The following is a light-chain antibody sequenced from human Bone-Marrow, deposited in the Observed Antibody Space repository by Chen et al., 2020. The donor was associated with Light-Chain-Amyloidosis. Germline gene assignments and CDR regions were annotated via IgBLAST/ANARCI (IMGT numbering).Light chain of an antibody. V-gene: IGLV2-14*01. Sequence: QSALIQPASGSGSPGQSITSSCTVTSSNVGGDNHVSWYQQHPDKAPKLMIYEVTNRPSWVPDRFSGSKSDNTASLTISGLQTEDEADYFCSSYTITNTLVFGSGTRVTVL. CDR1: SSNVGGDNH. CDR3: SSYTITNTLV. CDR2: EVT. J-gene: IGLJ1*01.